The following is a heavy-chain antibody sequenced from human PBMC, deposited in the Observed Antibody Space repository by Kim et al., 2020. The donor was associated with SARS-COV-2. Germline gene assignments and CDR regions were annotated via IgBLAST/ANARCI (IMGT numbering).Heavy chain of an antibody. J-gene: IGHJ5*02. CDR3: ATGGHYGDYGNWFDP. V-gene: IGHV5-10-1*01. CDR1: GYSFTSYW. Sequence: GESLKISCKGSGYSFTSYWISWVRQMPGKGLEWMGRIDPSDSYTNYSPSFQGHVTISADKSISTAYLQWSSLKASDTAMYYCATGGHYGDYGNWFDPWGQGTLVTVSS. D-gene: IGHD4-17*01. CDR2: IDPSDSYT.